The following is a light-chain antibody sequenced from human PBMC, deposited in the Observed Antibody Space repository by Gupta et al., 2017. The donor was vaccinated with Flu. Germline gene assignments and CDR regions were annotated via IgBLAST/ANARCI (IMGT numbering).Light chain of an antibody. V-gene: IGKV4-1*01. J-gene: IGKJ2*01. CDR2: WAS. Sequence: DIVLTHSPDSLAVSLGERATINCKSSQSVLSSSNNKNYLAWYQQKPGQPPKLLIYWASTRESGVPDRFSGSGSGTDFTLTISSLQAEDVAVYYCQQYYSTPQTFGQGTKLEIK. CDR1: QSVLSSSNNKNY. CDR3: QQYYSTPQT.